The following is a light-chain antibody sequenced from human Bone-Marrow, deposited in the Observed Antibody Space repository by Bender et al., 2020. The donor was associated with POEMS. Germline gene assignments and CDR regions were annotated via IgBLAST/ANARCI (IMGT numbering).Light chain of an antibody. Sequence: QSALTQPPSASGSPGQSVTISCTGTSSDVGDYNYVSWYQQHPGKAPKLMIYDGTKRPSGVSNRFSGSKSGNTASLTISGLQSEDEADYYCCSYAGSTTWVFGGGTKLTIL. CDR3: CSYAGSTTWV. CDR1: SSDVGDYNY. J-gene: IGLJ3*02. CDR2: DGT. V-gene: IGLV2-23*01.